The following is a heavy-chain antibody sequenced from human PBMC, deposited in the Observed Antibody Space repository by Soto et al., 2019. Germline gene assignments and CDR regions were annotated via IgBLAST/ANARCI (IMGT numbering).Heavy chain of an antibody. CDR2: IWSDGTNK. V-gene: IGHV3-30*02. CDR1: GFTFSTYG. D-gene: IGHD6-25*01. J-gene: IGHJ6*02. CDR3: ARDQRELNYYYYGMDV. Sequence: GGSLRLSCAASGFTFSTYGMHWVRQAPGKGLEWVALIWSDGTNKYYADSVKGRFTISRDNSKNTLYLQMNSLRAEDTAVYYCARDQRELNYYYYGMDVWGQGTTVTVSS.